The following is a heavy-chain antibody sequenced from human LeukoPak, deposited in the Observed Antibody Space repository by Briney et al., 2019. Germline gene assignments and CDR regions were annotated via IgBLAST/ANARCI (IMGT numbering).Heavy chain of an antibody. Sequence: PSETLSLTCTVSGGSISSYYWSWIRQPAGKGLEWIGRIYTSGSTNYNPSLTSRVAMSVDTSENQFSIKLSSETAADTAVYYCAREDYGGNSVGTGDFDYWGQGTLVTVSS. CDR1: GGSISSYY. V-gene: IGHV4-4*07. CDR2: IYTSGST. CDR3: AREDYGGNSVGTGDFDY. J-gene: IGHJ4*02. D-gene: IGHD4-23*01.